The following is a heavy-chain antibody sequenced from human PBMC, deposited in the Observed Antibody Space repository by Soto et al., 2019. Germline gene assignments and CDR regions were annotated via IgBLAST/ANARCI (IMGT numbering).Heavy chain of an antibody. CDR2: ISAYNGNT. CDR1: GYTFTSYG. Sequence: ASVKVSCKASGYTFTSYGISWVRQAPGQGLEWMGWISAYNGNTNYAQKLQGRVTMTTDTSTSTAYMELRSLRSDDTAVYYCARRYSSSWYGSYYYYGMDAWGQGTTVTVSS. V-gene: IGHV1-18*04. D-gene: IGHD6-13*01. CDR3: ARRYSSSWYGSYYYYGMDA. J-gene: IGHJ6*02.